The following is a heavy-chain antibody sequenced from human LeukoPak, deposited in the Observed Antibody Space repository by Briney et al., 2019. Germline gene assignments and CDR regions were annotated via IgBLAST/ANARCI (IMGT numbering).Heavy chain of an antibody. D-gene: IGHD7-27*01. J-gene: IGHJ4*02. Sequence: QPGGSLRLSCATSGFTFSSYDMSWVRQTPGKGLEWVSAISGSGDSTHYADSVKGRFTISRDNFKNTLYLQMNSLRAADTALYYCAKAAVTGADYWGQGTLVTVSS. V-gene: IGHV3-23*01. CDR2: ISGSGDST. CDR3: AKAAVTGADY. CDR1: GFTFSSYD.